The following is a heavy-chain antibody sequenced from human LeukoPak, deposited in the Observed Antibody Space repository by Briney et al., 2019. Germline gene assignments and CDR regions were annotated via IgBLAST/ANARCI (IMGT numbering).Heavy chain of an antibody. CDR2: ISSSGSTI. CDR1: GFTFSSYE. CDR3: ASQLRDYYLRWFDP. Sequence: SGGSLRLSCAASGFTFSSYEMNWVRQAPGKGLEWVSYISSSGSTIYYADSVKGRFTVSRDNAKNSLYLQMNSLRAEDTAVYYCASQLRDYYLRWFDPWGQGTLVTVSS. J-gene: IGHJ5*02. D-gene: IGHD4-17*01. V-gene: IGHV3-48*03.